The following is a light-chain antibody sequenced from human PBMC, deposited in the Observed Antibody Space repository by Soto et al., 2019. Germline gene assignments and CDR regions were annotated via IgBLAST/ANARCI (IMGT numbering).Light chain of an antibody. CDR3: CSYAGSSTFVV. CDR1: SSDVGGYNL. J-gene: IGLJ2*01. CDR2: EGS. Sequence: QSALTQPASVSGSPGQSITISCTGTSSDVGGYNLVSWYQQHPGKAPKLMIYEGSKRPSGVSNRFSGSKSGNTASLTISGLQAEDEADSYCCSYAGSSTFVVFGGGTKLTVL. V-gene: IGLV2-23*03.